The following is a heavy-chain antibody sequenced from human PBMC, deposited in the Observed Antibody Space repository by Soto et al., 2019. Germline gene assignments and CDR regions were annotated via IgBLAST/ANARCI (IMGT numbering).Heavy chain of an antibody. CDR3: ARGRDILTGYYFDY. D-gene: IGHD3-9*01. CDR1: GGSISSYY. Sequence: QVQLQESGPRLVKPSETLSLTCTVSGGSISSYYWSWIRQPPGKGLEWIGYIYYSGSTNYNPSLKSRVTISVDTSKNQFSLKLSSVTAADTAVYYCARGRDILTGYYFDYWGQGTLVTVSS. CDR2: IYYSGST. V-gene: IGHV4-59*01. J-gene: IGHJ4*02.